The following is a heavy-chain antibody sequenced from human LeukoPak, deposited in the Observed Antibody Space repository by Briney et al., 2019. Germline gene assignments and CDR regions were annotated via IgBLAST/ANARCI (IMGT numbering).Heavy chain of an antibody. CDR1: GYTFTSYY. CDR2: INPSGGST. J-gene: IGHJ4*02. D-gene: IGHD3-10*01. CDR3: ARYSGMVRGTVDY. Sequence: ASVKVSCKSSGYTFTSYYMYWVRQAPGQGLEWMGIINPSGGSTSYAQKFQGRVTMTRDTSTSTVYMELSSLRSEDTAVYYCARYSGMVRGTVDYWGQGTLVTVSS. V-gene: IGHV1-46*01.